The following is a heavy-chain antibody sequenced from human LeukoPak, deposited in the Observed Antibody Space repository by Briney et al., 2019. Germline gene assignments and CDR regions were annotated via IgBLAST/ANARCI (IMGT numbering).Heavy chain of an antibody. Sequence: GGSLRPSCSASGFTFSSYAMHWVRQAPGKGLEYVSTINSHGGSTYYADSVKDRFTISRDNSKNTLYLQMSSLRSDDTAVYYCVKATLGYCSGGTCSADYWGQGTLVTVSS. CDR1: GFTFSSYA. D-gene: IGHD2-15*01. V-gene: IGHV3-64D*06. J-gene: IGHJ4*02. CDR3: VKATLGYCSGGTCSADY. CDR2: INSHGGST.